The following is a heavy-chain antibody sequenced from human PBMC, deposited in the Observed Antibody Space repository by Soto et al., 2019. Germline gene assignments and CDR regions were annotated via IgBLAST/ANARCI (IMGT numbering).Heavy chain of an antibody. D-gene: IGHD2-15*01. CDR1: GGSFSGYY. J-gene: IGHJ3*02. V-gene: IGHV4-34*01. CDR3: ARSVSRIDDAFDI. CDR2: INRSGST. Sequence: SETLSLTCAVYGGSFSGYYWSWIRQPPGKGLEWIGEINRSGSTNYNPSLKSRVTISVDTSKNQFSLKLSSVTAADTAVYYCARSVSRIDDAFDIWGQGTMVTVSS.